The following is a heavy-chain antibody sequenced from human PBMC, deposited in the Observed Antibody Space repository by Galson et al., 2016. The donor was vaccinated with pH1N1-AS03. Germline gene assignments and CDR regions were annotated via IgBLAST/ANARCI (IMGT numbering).Heavy chain of an antibody. CDR2: IYPGDSDT. Sequence: QSGAEVKKPGESLKISCKTSGYIFTSYWVAWVRHMPGKGLEWMGIIYPGDSDTRYSPSFQGQVTILADRSINTAYLQWSSLMASDTAIYYCARQVRDGYNNYFDYWGHGILVTVSS. J-gene: IGHJ4*01. D-gene: IGHD5-24*01. CDR1: GYIFTSYW. V-gene: IGHV5-51*01. CDR3: ARQVRDGYNNYFDY.